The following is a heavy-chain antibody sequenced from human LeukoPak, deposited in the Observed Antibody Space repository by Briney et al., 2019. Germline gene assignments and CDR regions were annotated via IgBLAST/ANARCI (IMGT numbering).Heavy chain of an antibody. J-gene: IGHJ4*02. D-gene: IGHD3-22*01. CDR2: IYASGST. V-gene: IGHV4-61*02. Sequence: SETLSLTCTVSGGSISSGSYYWSWLRQPAGKGLEWIGRIYASGSTNYNPSLKNRLTISIDTSENQFSLKLSSVTAADTAVYYCAREDSSGYYQTFDYWGQGTLVTVSS. CDR1: GGSISSGSYY. CDR3: AREDSSGYYQTFDY.